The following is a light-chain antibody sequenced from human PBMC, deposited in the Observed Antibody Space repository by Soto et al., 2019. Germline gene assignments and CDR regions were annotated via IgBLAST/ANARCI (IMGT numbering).Light chain of an antibody. J-gene: IGKJ2*01. CDR3: QQSYSTHHT. Sequence: DRKMTQSPSSLSASVVDRVTITCRASQSISTYVNWYQQKPGKAPKLLIYAASSLQSGIPSRFSGSGSGTYFTLTISSLQPEEFATYYCQQSYSTHHTFGRGTKLEIK. CDR2: AAS. CDR1: QSISTY. V-gene: IGKV1-39*01.